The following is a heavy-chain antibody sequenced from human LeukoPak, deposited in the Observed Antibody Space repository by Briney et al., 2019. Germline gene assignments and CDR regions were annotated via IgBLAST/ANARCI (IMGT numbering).Heavy chain of an antibody. J-gene: IGHJ4*02. CDR2: IYPGDSDT. Sequence: RVSCKASGYTFTSYWIGWVRQMPGKGLEWMGIIYPGDSDTRYSPSFQGQVTISADKSISTAYLQWSSLKASDTAMYYCARTEIAVAGFDYWGQGTLVTVSS. D-gene: IGHD6-19*01. CDR3: ARTEIAVAGFDY. V-gene: IGHV5-51*01. CDR1: GYTFTSYW.